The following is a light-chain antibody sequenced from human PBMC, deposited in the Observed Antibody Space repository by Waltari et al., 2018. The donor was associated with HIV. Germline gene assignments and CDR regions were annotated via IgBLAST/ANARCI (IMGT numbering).Light chain of an antibody. CDR2: WAS. CDR1: RTVLYNRNY. CDR3: QQYYTLRST. Sequence: DIVMTQSPDSLAVSLGARATVTCTSSRTVLYNRNYLAWYQQKPGQAPKVLIYWASTRAFWAPDRFSGSGSGTDFSLTISRVQADDVAIYYCQQYYTLRSTFGGGTKIEI. V-gene: IGKV4-1*01. J-gene: IGKJ4*01.